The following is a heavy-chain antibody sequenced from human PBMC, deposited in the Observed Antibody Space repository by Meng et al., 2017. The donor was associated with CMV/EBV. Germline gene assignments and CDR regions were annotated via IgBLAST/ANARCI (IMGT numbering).Heavy chain of an antibody. CDR3: MGYCSGGSCYFYGMDV. D-gene: IGHD2-15*01. Sequence: GGSLRLSCAASGFTFSSYGMHWVRQAPGKGLEWVAFIRYDGSNKYYADSVKGRFTISRDNSKSTLYLQMNSLRAEDTAVYYCMGYCSGGSCYFYGMDVWGQGTTVTVSS. CDR2: IRYDGSNK. V-gene: IGHV3-30*02. CDR1: GFTFSSYG. J-gene: IGHJ6*02.